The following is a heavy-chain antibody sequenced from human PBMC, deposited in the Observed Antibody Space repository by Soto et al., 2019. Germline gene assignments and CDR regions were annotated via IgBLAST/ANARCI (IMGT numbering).Heavy chain of an antibody. Sequence: GGSLRLSCAASGFTFSDYYMNWIRQAPGKGLEWISYISGGGGSTIYYTDSVKGRFTISRDNAKKSLYLDMNSLRAEDTAVYFCARGRGYYDSSGYDFWGQRTPVTVSA. CDR1: GFTFSDYY. J-gene: IGHJ4*02. CDR3: ARGRGYYDSSGYDF. CDR2: ISGGGGSTI. D-gene: IGHD3-22*01. V-gene: IGHV3-11*01.